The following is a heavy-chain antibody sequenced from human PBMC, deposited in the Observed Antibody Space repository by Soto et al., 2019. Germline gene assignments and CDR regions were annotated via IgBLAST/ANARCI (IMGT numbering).Heavy chain of an antibody. J-gene: IGHJ4*02. CDR1: GGSFSGYY. CDR3: ARLVRRGEDY. CDR2: INHSGST. D-gene: IGHD3-10*01. Sequence: SETLSLTCAVYGGSFSGYYWSWIRQPPGKGLEWIGEINHSGSTNYNPSLKSRVTISVDTSKNQFSLKLSSVTAADTAVYYCARLVRRGEDYWGQGTLVTVSS. V-gene: IGHV4-34*01.